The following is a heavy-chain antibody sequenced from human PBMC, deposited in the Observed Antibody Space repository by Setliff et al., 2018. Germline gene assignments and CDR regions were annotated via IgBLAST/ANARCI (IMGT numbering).Heavy chain of an antibody. CDR3: AREALQRAGLYFFDI. CDR2: TSPIIGEP. Sequence: ASVKVSCKASGGTFNTYGLSWVRQAPGQGLEWMGGTSPIIGEPNYAQKFQGRVTITADESTSTAYMELRSLKSEDTAVYYCAREALQRAGLYFFDIWGQGMLVTVSS. D-gene: IGHD3-10*01. V-gene: IGHV1-69*13. J-gene: IGHJ4*02. CDR1: GGTFNTYG.